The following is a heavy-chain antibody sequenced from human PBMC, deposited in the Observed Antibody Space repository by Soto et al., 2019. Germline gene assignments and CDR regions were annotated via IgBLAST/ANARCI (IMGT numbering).Heavy chain of an antibody. J-gene: IGHJ4*02. CDR1: EFTFANYV. V-gene: IGHV3-23*01. Sequence: GGSLRLSCPASEFTFANYVMSWVRLAPGKGLEWVSGISAKGDATYYTNSVRGRFTISRDNSENTLYLQMFSLRAEDTAVYYCAKGGRYSNSGYFDYWGQGTLVTVSS. CDR3: AKGGRYSNSGYFDY. CDR2: ISAKGDAT. D-gene: IGHD6-6*01.